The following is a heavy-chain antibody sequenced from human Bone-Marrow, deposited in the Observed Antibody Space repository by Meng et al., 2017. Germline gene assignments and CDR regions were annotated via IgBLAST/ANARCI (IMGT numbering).Heavy chain of an antibody. CDR1: GYTFTSCD. V-gene: IGHV1-8*01. J-gene: IGHJ4*02. Sequence: SVNVSCKASGYTFTSCDSNWLRQATGQGLEWMGWMNTNSGNTGYAQKFQGRVTMTSDTSISTAYMELSSWRSEDTAVYYCARGRGTGYSSSWYGVDYWGQGTMVTVSS. CDR2: MNTNSGNT. D-gene: IGHD6-13*01. CDR3: ARGRGTGYSSSWYGVDY.